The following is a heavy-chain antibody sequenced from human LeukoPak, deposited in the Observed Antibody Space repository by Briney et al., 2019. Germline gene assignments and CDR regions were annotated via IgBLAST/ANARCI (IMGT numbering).Heavy chain of an antibody. CDR1: GYSFTSYW. V-gene: IGHV5-51*01. CDR2: IYPGDADT. Sequence: GESLKISCKGSGYSFTSYWIGWVRQMPGKGLEWMGIIYPGDADTRYGPSLQGQVTISADKTISTAYLQWSSLKASDTAMYYCARLRWEANAFDIWGQGTMVTVSS. D-gene: IGHD1-26*01. J-gene: IGHJ3*02. CDR3: ARLRWEANAFDI.